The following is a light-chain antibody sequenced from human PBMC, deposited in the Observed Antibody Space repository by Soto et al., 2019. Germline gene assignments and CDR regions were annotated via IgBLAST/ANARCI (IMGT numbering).Light chain of an antibody. Sequence: QSVLTQPPSVSAAPGQRVTISCSGSSSNIGNNYVSWYQQLPGTAPKLLIYDNNERPSGIPDRFSASKSGTSATLGITGLQTGDEADYYCGTWDSSLSVVIFGGGTKLTVL. CDR3: GTWDSSLSVVI. CDR2: DNN. V-gene: IGLV1-51*01. J-gene: IGLJ2*01. CDR1: SSNIGNNY.